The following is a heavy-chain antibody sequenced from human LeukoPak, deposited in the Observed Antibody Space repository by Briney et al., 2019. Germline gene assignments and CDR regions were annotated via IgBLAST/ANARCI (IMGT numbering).Heavy chain of an antibody. Sequence: GGSLRLSCAASGFTFSSYAMHWVRQAQGKGLEGGAVISYDGSNKYYADSVKGRFTISRDNSKNTLYLQMNSLRAEDTAVYYCAREGFDSSGYSFDYWGQGTLVTVSS. CDR1: GFTFSSYA. D-gene: IGHD3-22*01. CDR3: AREGFDSSGYSFDY. CDR2: ISYDGSNK. V-gene: IGHV3-30-3*01. J-gene: IGHJ4*02.